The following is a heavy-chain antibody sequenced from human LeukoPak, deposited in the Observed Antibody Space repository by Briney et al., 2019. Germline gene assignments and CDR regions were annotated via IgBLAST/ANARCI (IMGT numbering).Heavy chain of an antibody. Sequence: GGTLRLSCAASGFTFRSYGMSWVRQAPGKGLEWVSTISTLASSTYYTDSVKGRFTISRDDSRNTLYLQMNSLKTEDTAVYYCTTITESSGYSYVLPRWGQGTLVTVSS. CDR3: TTITESSGYSYVLPR. CDR2: ISTLASST. V-gene: IGHV3-23*01. CDR1: GFTFRSYG. J-gene: IGHJ4*02. D-gene: IGHD5-18*01.